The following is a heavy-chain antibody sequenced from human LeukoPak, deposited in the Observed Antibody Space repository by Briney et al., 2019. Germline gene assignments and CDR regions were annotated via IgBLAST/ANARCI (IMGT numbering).Heavy chain of an antibody. V-gene: IGHV4-39*07. J-gene: IGHJ4*02. CDR2: INHSGST. CDR3: ARRRKKTYYYGTAMDY. CDR1: GGSISSSSYY. D-gene: IGHD3-10*01. Sequence: SETLSLTCTVSGGSISSSSYYWGWIRQPPGKGLEWIGEINHSGSTNYNPSLKSRVTISVDTSKNQFSLKLSSVTAADTAVYYCARRRKKTYYYGTAMDYWGQGTLVTVSS.